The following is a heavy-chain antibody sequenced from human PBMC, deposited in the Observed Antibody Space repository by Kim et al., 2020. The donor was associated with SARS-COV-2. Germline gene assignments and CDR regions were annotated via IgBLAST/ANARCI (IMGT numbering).Heavy chain of an antibody. V-gene: IGHV3-9*01. D-gene: IGHD2-15*01. CDR2: ISWNSGSI. J-gene: IGHJ6*01. CDR1: GFTFDDYA. Sequence: GGSLRLSCAASGFTFDDYAMHWVRQAPGKGLEWVSGISWNSGSIGYADSVKGRFTISRDNAKNSLYLQMNSLRAEDTALYYCAKDMGRYCSGGSCYGMD. CDR3: AKDMGRYCSGGSCYGMD.